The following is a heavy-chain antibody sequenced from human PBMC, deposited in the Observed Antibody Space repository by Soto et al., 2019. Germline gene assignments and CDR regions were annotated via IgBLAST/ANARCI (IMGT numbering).Heavy chain of an antibody. V-gene: IGHV1-46*01. CDR1: GYIFTSYY. D-gene: IGHD4-4*01. CDR2: INPSGGST. J-gene: IGHJ4*02. Sequence: ASVKVSCKASGYIFTSYYMHWVRQAPGQGLEWMGIINPSGGSTTYAQKFQGRVTMTRDTSTTTVYMELSSLKSEDTAVYYCARYDYNGYYFDYWGQGTLVTVS. CDR3: ARYDYNGYYFDY.